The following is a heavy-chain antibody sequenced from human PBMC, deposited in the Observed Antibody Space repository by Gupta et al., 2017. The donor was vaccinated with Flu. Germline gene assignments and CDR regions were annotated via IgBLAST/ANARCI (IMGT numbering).Heavy chain of an antibody. CDR3: ARTSCTTSCSWDYYYGMDV. V-gene: IGHV3-11*03. D-gene: IGHD2-2*01. CDR1: TFSDYY. J-gene: IGHJ6*02. Sequence: TFSDYYMSWIRQAPGKGLEWVSYISSSSSYTNYADSVKGRFTISRDNAKNSLYLQMNSLRAEDTAVYYCARTSCTTSCSWDYYYGMDVWGQGTTVTVSS. CDR2: ISSSSSYT.